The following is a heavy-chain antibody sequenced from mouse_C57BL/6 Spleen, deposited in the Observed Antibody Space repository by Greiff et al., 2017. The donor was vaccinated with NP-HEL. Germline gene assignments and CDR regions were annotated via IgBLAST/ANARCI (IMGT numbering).Heavy chain of an antibody. CDR1: GFNIKNTY. V-gene: IGHV14-3*01. CDR3: ARSDSSGYYAMDY. J-gene: IGHJ2*01. D-gene: IGHD3-2*02. Sequence: VHVKQSVAELVRPGASVKLSCTASGFNIKNTYMHWVKQRPEQGLEWIGRIDPANGNTKYAPKFQGKATITADTSSNTAYLQLSSLTSEDTAIYYCARSDSSGYYAMDYWGQGTTLTVSS. CDR2: IDPANGNT.